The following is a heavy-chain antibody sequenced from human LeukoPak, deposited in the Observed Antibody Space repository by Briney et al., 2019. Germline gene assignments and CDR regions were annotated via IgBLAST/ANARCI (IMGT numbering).Heavy chain of an antibody. Sequence: ASVKVSCKASGYTFTGYYMHWVRQAPGQELEWMGWINPNSGGTNYAQKFQGRVTMTRDTSISTAYMELSRLRSDDTAVYYCARDRGRDGSIFDYWGQGTLVTVSS. CDR1: GYTFTGYY. CDR2: INPNSGGT. D-gene: IGHD5-24*01. CDR3: ARDRGRDGSIFDY. J-gene: IGHJ4*02. V-gene: IGHV1-2*02.